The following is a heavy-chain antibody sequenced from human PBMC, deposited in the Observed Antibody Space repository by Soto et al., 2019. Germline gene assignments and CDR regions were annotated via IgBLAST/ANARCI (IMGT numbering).Heavy chain of an antibody. CDR1: GYSFTSYW. CDR2: IDPSDSYT. CDR3: ARLGVRYCSSTSCANYYYGMDV. J-gene: IGHJ6*02. V-gene: IGHV5-10-1*01. Sequence: RGESLKISCKGSGYSFTSYWISWVRQMPGKGLEWMGRIDPSDSYTNYSPSFQGHVTISADKSISTAYLQWSSLKASDTAMYYCARLGVRYCSSTSCANYYYGMDVWGQGTTVTVSS. D-gene: IGHD2-2*01.